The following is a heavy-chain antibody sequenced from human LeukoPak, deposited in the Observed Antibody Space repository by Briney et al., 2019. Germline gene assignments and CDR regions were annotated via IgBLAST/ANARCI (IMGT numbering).Heavy chain of an antibody. V-gene: IGHV4-59*08. Sequence: SETLSLTCSVSGGSMSSYHWSWIRQPPGKGLEWIGYIYYSGSANYNPSLKSRVSISVDMSKNQFSLKVGSVTAADTAVYYCARRGTGWYNFDSWGQGTLVTVSS. J-gene: IGHJ4*02. CDR1: GGSMSSYH. CDR2: IYYSGSA. D-gene: IGHD6-19*01. CDR3: ARRGTGWYNFDS.